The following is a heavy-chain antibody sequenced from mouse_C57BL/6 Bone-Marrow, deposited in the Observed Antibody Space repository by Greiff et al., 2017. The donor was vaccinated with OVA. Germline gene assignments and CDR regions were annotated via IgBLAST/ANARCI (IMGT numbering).Heavy chain of an antibody. Sequence: VKLMESGAELVRPGASVKLSCTASGYTFTNYGISWVKQRTGQGLEWIGKIDPRGGNTNYAEKFKGKATMTADKSSSTAYMQLRSLTSEDSAVYFCASSYDYDRGGAYWGQGTLVTVSA. CDR3: ASSYDYDRGGAY. CDR1: GYTFTNYG. J-gene: IGHJ3*01. D-gene: IGHD2-4*01. V-gene: IGHV1-81*01. CDR2: IDPRGGNT.